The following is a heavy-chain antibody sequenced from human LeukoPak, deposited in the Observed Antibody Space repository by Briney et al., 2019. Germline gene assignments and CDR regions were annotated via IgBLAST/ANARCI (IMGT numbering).Heavy chain of an antibody. CDR1: GGSISSGGYS. D-gene: IGHD1-26*01. CDR2: IYYSGST. V-gene: IGHV4-30-4*07. CDR3: ARVSGSSAHFDY. Sequence: SETLSLTCAVSGGSISSGGYSWSWIRQPPGKGLEWIGYIYYSGSTYYNPSLKSRVTISVDTSKNQFSLKLSSVTAADTAVYYCARVSGSSAHFDYWGQGTLVTVSS. J-gene: IGHJ4*02.